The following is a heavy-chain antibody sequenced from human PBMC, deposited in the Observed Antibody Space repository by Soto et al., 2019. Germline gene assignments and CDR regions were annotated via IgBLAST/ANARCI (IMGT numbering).Heavy chain of an antibody. CDR3: ARPHGGSSGWDNWFDP. D-gene: IGHD6-25*01. CDR2: IYYSGST. J-gene: IGHJ5*02. V-gene: IGHV4-59*01. Sequence: QVQLQESGPGLVKPSETLSLTCTVSGGSISSYYWSWIRQPPGKGLEWIGYIYYSGSTNYNPSLKSRFTISVDTSKNQFPLKLSSVTAADTAVYYCARPHGGSSGWDNWFDPWGQGTLVTVSS. CDR1: GGSISSYY.